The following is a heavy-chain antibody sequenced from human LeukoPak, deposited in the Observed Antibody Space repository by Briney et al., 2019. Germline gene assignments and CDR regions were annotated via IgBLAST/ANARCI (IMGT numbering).Heavy chain of an antibody. CDR3: ARTYTPDAFDI. Sequence: GGSLRLSCAASGFTFDDYAMHWVRQAPGKGLEWVSGISWNSGSIGYADSVKGRFTISRDNAKNSLYLQMNSLRAEDTAVYYCARTYTPDAFDIWGQGTMVTVSS. D-gene: IGHD2-2*02. CDR1: GFTFDDYA. CDR2: ISWNSGSI. J-gene: IGHJ3*02. V-gene: IGHV3-9*01.